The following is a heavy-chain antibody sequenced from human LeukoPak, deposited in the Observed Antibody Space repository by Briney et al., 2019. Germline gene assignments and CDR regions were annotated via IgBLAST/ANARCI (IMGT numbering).Heavy chain of an antibody. Sequence: SETLSLTCTVSGGSISSYYWSWIRQPPGKGLEWIGYIYYSGSTYYNPSLKSRVTISVDTSKNQFSLKLSSVTAADTAVYYCARVTYVWAVDYWGQGTLVTVSS. CDR3: ARVTYVWAVDY. V-gene: IGHV4-59*01. CDR2: IYYSGST. J-gene: IGHJ4*02. D-gene: IGHD3-16*01. CDR1: GGSISSYY.